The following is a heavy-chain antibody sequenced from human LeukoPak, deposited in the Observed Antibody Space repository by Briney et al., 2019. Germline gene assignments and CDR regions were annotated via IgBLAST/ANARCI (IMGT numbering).Heavy chain of an antibody. J-gene: IGHJ3*02. CDR3: ATYDSSGPDAFDI. CDR2: VDPEDGET. D-gene: IGHD3-22*01. Sequence: GASVKVSCKASGYTFTDYYMHWVQQAPGKGLEWMGRVDPEDGETIYAEKFQGRVTITADTSTDTAYMELSSLRSEDTAVYYCATYDSSGPDAFDIWGQGTMVTVSS. V-gene: IGHV1-69-2*01. CDR1: GYTFTDYY.